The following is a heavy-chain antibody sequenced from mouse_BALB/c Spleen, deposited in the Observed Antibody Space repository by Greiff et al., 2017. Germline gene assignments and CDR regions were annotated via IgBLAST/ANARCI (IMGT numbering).Heavy chain of an antibody. V-gene: IGHV5-17*02. CDR2: ISSGSSTI. Sequence: EVNVVESGGGLVQPGGSRKLSCAASGFTFSSFGMHWVRQAPEKGLEWVAYISSGSSTIYYADTVKGRFTISRDNPKNTLFLQMTSLRSEDTAMYYCARSPTGTGYYYAMDYWGQGTSVTVSS. J-gene: IGHJ4*01. CDR3: ARSPTGTGYYYAMDY. D-gene: IGHD4-1*02. CDR1: GFTFSSFG.